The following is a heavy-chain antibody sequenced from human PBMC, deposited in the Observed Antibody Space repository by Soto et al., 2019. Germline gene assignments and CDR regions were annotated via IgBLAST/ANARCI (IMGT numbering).Heavy chain of an antibody. J-gene: IGHJ2*01. D-gene: IGHD4-17*01. CDR2: MNPNSGNT. Sequence: ASVKVSCKASGYTFTSYDINWVRQATGQGLEWMGWMNPNSGNTGYAQKFQGRVTITRNTSISTAYMELSSLRSEDTAVYYCAKDVQDYYWYFDLWGRGTLVTVSS. CDR3: AKDVQDYYWYFDL. V-gene: IGHV1-8*01. CDR1: GYTFTSYD.